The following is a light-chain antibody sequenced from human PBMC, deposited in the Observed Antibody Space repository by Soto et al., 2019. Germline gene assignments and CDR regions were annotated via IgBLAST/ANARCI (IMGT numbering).Light chain of an antibody. J-gene: IGKJ4*02. V-gene: IGKV1-27*01. CDR3: QNYNSAPLT. Sequence: DIQMTQSPSSLSASLGYRFTNSCGASQGITYYLAWYQQKPGKVPKLLIYAASTLQSGVPSRFSGGGSGADFTLTISSLQPEDVATYYCQNYNSAPLTFGGGTKVDIK. CDR1: QGITYY. CDR2: AAS.